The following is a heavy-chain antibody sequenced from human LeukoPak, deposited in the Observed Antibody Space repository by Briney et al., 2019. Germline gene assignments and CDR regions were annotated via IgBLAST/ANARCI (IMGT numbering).Heavy chain of an antibody. CDR3: ARDTRVFCSSTSCYFPDY. J-gene: IGHJ4*02. CDR2: ISYDGSNK. V-gene: IGHV3-30-3*01. Sequence: PGGSLRLSCAASGFTFRNYAMHWVRQAPGKGLEWVALISYDGSNKYYADSVKGRFTISRDNSKTTLYLQMNSLRAEDTSVYYCARDTRVFCSSTSCYFPDYWGQGTLVTVSS. CDR1: GFTFRNYA. D-gene: IGHD2-2*01.